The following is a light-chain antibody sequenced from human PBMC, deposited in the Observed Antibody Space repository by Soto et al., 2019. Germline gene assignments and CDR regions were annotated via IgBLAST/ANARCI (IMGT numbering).Light chain of an antibody. V-gene: IGKV3-11*01. CDR3: QQRSNWPPAVT. Sequence: EIVLTQSPATLSLSPGERTTLSCSASQSVSSYLAWYQQKPGQAPRLLIDDASNRATGIPARFSGSGSGTDFTLTIRSLEPEDFAVYYCQQRSNWPPAVTFGGGTKVEIK. J-gene: IGKJ4*01. CDR2: DAS. CDR1: QSVSSY.